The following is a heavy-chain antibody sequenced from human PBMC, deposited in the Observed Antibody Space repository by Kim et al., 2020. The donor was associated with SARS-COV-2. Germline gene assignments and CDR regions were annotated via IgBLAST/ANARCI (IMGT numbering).Heavy chain of an antibody. V-gene: IGHV1-18*01. D-gene: IGHD3-22*01. CDR1: GYTFTSYG. CDR2: ISAYNGNT. J-gene: IGHJ5*02. CDR3: AREGGHYYDSSGYTRPWFDP. Sequence: ASVKVSCKASGYTFTSYGISWVRQAPGQGLEWMGWISAYNGNTNYAQKLQGRVTMTTDTSTSTAYMELRSLRSDDTAVYYCAREGGHYYDSSGYTRPWFDPWGQGTLVTVSS.